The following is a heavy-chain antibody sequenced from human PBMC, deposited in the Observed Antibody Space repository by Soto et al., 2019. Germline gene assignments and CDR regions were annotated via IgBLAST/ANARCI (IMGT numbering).Heavy chain of an antibody. CDR2: ISQSGNT. D-gene: IGHD6-6*01. V-gene: IGHV4-34*01. CDR1: SGSFSGYY. J-gene: IGHJ4*02. Sequence: QVQLHQWGAGLLKPSETLSLACSIYSGSFSGYYWSWIRQPPGKGLEWIGEISQSGNTNYSPSLKSRVYISMDTSKKQLALTLASVSAADTAVYYCARAPKVSGSSQTRPDFWGQGTLVTVSS. CDR3: ARAPKVSGSSQTRPDF.